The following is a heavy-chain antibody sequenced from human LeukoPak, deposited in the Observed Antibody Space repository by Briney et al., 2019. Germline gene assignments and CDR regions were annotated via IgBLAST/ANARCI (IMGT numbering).Heavy chain of an antibody. CDR2: INSDGSTT. J-gene: IGHJ5*02. D-gene: IGHD1-14*01. V-gene: IGHV3-74*01. CDR1: GFTFSTYW. Sequence: GGSLRLSCAASGFTFSTYWMSWVRQAPGKGLVWVSRINSDGSTTIYADSVKGRFTISRDNAKNTLYLQMNSLRAEDTAVYFCASGPTGFAWGQGTLVTVSS. CDR3: ASGPTGFA.